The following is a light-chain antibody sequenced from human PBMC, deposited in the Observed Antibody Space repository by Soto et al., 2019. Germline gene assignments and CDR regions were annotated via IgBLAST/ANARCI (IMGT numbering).Light chain of an antibody. CDR2: EVS. CDR3: SSYTSSSFPYV. J-gene: IGLJ1*01. Sequence: QSVLTQPASVSGSPGQSITISCTGISSDVGGYNYVSWYQQHPGKAPKLMIYEVSNRPSGVSNRFSGSKSGNTASLTISGLQAEDEVDYYCSSYTSSSFPYVFGTGTKVTVL. V-gene: IGLV2-14*01. CDR1: SSDVGGYNY.